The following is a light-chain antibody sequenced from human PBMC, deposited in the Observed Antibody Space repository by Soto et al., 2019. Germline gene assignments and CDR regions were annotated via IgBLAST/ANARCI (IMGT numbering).Light chain of an antibody. V-gene: IGLV2-14*01. Sequence: QSALTQPASVSGSPGQSITISCTGTSSDVGGYNFVSWYQQYPGKAPKLIIYEVLNRPSGVSNRFSGSKSGDTASLTISGLQADDEADYYCTSYTNIKTWVFGGGTKLTVL. J-gene: IGLJ3*02. CDR1: SSDVGGYNF. CDR2: EVL. CDR3: TSYTNIKTWV.